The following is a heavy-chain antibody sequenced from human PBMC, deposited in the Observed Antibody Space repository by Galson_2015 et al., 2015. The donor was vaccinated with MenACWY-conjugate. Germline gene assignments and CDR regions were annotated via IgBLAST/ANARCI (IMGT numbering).Heavy chain of an antibody. CDR3: ARPTTVTTNYCYYYGMDV. D-gene: IGHD4-17*01. V-gene: IGHV1-18*01. J-gene: IGHJ6*02. CDR2: ISAYNGNT. Sequence: SVKVSCKASGYTFTSYGISWVRQAPGQGLEWMGWISAYNGNTNYAQKLQGRVTMTTDTSTSTAYMELRSLRSDDTAVYYCARPTTVTTNYCYYYGMDVWGQGTTVTVSS. CDR1: GYTFTSYG.